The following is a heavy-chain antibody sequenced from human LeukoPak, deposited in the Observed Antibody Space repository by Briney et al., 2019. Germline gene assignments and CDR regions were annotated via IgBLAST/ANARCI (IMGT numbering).Heavy chain of an antibody. Sequence: PSETLSLTCAVYGGSFSGYYWSWIRQPPGKGLEWIGEINHSGSTNYNPSLKSRVTISVDTSKNQFSLKLSSVTAADTAVYYCARDLWFGELLTDAFDIWGQGTMVTVSS. D-gene: IGHD3-10*01. CDR3: ARDLWFGELLTDAFDI. CDR2: INHSGST. CDR1: GGSFSGYY. J-gene: IGHJ3*02. V-gene: IGHV4-34*01.